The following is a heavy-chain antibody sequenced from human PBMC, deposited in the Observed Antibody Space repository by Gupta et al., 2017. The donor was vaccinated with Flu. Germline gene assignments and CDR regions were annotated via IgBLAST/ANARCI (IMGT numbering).Heavy chain of an antibody. CDR2: ISSSSDYI. J-gene: IGHJ4*02. Sequence: GFTFSSYSMNWVRQAPGKGLEWVSSISSSSDYIYYADSVKGRFTISRDNAKNSLYLQMNSLRAEDTAVYYCARVSGGYYEFWGQGTLVTVSS. CDR1: GFTFSSYS. CDR3: ARVSGGYYEF. D-gene: IGHD3-3*01. V-gene: IGHV3-21*01.